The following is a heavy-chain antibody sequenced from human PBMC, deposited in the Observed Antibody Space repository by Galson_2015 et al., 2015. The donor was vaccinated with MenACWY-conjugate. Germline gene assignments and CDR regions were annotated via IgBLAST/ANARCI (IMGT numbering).Heavy chain of an antibody. Sequence: QSGAEVKKPGESLKISCKSSGYSFTSYWIGWVRQMPGKGLEWMGIIHPGDSDTRYSPAFQGQVTISADKSISTAYLQWSSLKASDTAIYYCARQVTMGWGRFDPWGQGTLVTVSS. CDR1: GYSFTSYW. D-gene: IGHD4/OR15-4a*01. CDR2: IHPGDSDT. V-gene: IGHV5-51*01. CDR3: ARQVTMGWGRFDP. J-gene: IGHJ5*02.